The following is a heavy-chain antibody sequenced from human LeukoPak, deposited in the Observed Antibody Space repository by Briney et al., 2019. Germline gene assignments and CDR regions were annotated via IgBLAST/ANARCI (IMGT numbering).Heavy chain of an antibody. CDR1: GYTFTSYY. CDR3: ARGGRWELPRPYAFDI. J-gene: IGHJ3*02. Sequence: ASVKVSCKASGYTFTSYYMHWVRQAPGQGLEWMGWISAYNGHTNYAQKLQGRVTMTTDTSTGTAYMELRSLRSDDTAVYYCARGGRWELPRPYAFDIWGQGTTVTVSS. V-gene: IGHV1-18*04. CDR2: ISAYNGHT. D-gene: IGHD1-26*01.